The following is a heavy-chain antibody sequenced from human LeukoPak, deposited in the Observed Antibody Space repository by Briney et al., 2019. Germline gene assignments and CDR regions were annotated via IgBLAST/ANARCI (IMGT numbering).Heavy chain of an antibody. CDR2: IKHDGSEK. Sequence: GGSLRLSCAASGFTFSRYWMTWVRQAPGKGLEWVASIKHDGSEKYYLDSVKGRFSISRDNAKNSLYLQMNSLRSEDTAIYYCARIRDGYNDAYDLWGQGTVVTVPS. CDR3: ARIRDGYNDAYDL. V-gene: IGHV3-7*03. D-gene: IGHD5-24*01. CDR1: GFTFSRYW. J-gene: IGHJ3*01.